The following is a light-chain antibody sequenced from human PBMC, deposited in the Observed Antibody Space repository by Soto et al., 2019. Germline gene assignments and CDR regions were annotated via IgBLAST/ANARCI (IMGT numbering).Light chain of an antibody. CDR1: QSVSSSY. Sequence: EIVWTQSPGARSVSPGLRASXSGKACQSVSSSYLAWYQQKPGQAPRLLIYGASTRATGIPARCSGSGSGTEFTLTISSLQSEDFAVYYCQQYNNWPPITFGQGTRLEIK. J-gene: IGKJ5*01. CDR2: GAS. CDR3: QQYNNWPPIT. V-gene: IGKV3-15*01.